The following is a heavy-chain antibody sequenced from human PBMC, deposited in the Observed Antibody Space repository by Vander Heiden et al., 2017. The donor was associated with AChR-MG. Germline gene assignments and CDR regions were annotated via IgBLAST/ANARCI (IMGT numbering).Heavy chain of an antibody. D-gene: IGHD3-10*01. CDR2: ISWNSGSI. CDR3: AKDSLTMVRGELDY. J-gene: IGHJ4*02. V-gene: IGHV3-9*01. CDR1: GFTFDDYA. Sequence: EVQLVESGGGLVQPGRSLRLSCAASGFTFDDYAMHWVRQAPGKGLEWVSGISWNSGSIGYADSVKGRFTISRDNAKNSLYLQMNSLRAEDTALYYCAKDSLTMVRGELDYWGQGTLVTVSS.